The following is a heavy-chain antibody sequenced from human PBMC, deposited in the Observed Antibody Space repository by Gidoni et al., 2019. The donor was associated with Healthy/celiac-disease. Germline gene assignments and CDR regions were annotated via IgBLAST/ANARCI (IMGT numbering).Heavy chain of an antibody. V-gene: IGHV4-59*08. CDR2: NYDSGST. Sequence: QVQLQESCPGLAKPSETLSLTCTVSGGPISSYNWCWIRQPPGTGLKWNGYNYDSGSTNYNPTLKSRVTISVDTSKNQFSLRLSSVTAADTAVYYCARLSHNYDPWFDPWGQGTLVTVSS. J-gene: IGHJ5*02. CDR1: GGPISSYN. CDR3: ARLSHNYDPWFDP. D-gene: IGHD3-3*01.